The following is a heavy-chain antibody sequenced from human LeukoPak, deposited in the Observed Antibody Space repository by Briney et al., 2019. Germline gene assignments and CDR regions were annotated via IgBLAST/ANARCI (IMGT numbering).Heavy chain of an antibody. D-gene: IGHD5-24*01. CDR1: GFTFSDYR. V-gene: IGHV3-48*01. CDR3: ARDYKYAFDN. Sequence: GGSLRLSCAASGFTFSDYRMNWVRQAPGKGMEWISYIGIDSGNTNYADSVKGRFTISGDKAKNSLYLQMNSLRVEDTAVYYCARDYKYAFDNWGQGTLVTVSS. J-gene: IGHJ4*02. CDR2: IGIDSGNT.